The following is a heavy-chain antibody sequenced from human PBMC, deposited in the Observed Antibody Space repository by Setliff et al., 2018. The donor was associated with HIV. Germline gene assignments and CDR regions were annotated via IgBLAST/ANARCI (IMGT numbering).Heavy chain of an antibody. D-gene: IGHD6-13*01. CDR3: TRGGGSNQYYFDY. CDR1: GFTLADYA. CDR2: IRNIAYGESM. J-gene: IGHJ4*02. V-gene: IGHV3-49*04. Sequence: PGGSLRLSCTASGFTLADYALSWVRQAPGKGLECVGFIRNIAYGESMEYAASVKDRFTISRDNSKNIAYLQMNNLKTEDTAVYYCTRGGGSNQYYFDYWGQGVPVTVSS.